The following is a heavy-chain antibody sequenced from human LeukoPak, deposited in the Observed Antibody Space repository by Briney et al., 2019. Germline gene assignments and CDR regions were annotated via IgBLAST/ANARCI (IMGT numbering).Heavy chain of an antibody. D-gene: IGHD4-17*01. V-gene: IGHV1-2*02. CDR3: ASTTPYGERFDP. Sequence: GASVKVSCKASGYTFTGYYIHWVRQAPGQGLEWMGWINPNSGGTDYAQKFQGTVTMTRDTSISTAYMELSRLTSDDTAVYYCASTTPYGERFDPWGQGTLVTVSS. CDR1: GYTFTGYY. J-gene: IGHJ5*02. CDR2: INPNSGGT.